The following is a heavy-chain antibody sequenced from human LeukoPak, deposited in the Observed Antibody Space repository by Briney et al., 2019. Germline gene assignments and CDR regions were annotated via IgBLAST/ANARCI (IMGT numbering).Heavy chain of an antibody. J-gene: IGHJ5*02. CDR1: GFTFSSYG. D-gene: IGHD6-19*01. CDR2: IWYDGSNK. CDR3: ARDLIPPPVAVTHNWFDP. V-gene: IGHV3-33*01. Sequence: GGSLRLSCAASGFTFSSYGMHWVRQAPGKGLEWVAVIWYDGSNKYYADSVKGRFTISRDNSKNTLYLQMDSLRAEDTAVYYCARDLIPPPVAVTHNWFDPWGQGTLVTVSS.